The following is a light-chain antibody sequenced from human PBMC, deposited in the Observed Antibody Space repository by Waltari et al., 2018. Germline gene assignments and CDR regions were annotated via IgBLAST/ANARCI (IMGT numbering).Light chain of an antibody. CDR3: QHYVRLPAT. Sequence: EIVLTQSPGRLSSSPGERVTLYCRASQSVTRALAWYQQKPGQPPRLLIFGASNRATGIPDRFSGSGSGTDFSLTISRLEPEDFAVYYCQHYVRLPATFGQGTKVEIK. V-gene: IGKV3-20*01. CDR2: GAS. J-gene: IGKJ1*01. CDR1: QSVTRA.